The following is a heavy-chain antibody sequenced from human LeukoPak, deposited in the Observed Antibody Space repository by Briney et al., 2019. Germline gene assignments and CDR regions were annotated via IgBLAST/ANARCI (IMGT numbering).Heavy chain of an antibody. V-gene: IGHV3-9*01. J-gene: IGHJ3*02. CDR3: AKAAPDAFDI. Sequence: PGRSLRLSCAASGFTFDDYAMHWVRQAPGKGLEWVSGISWHSGSIGYADSVKGRFTISRDNAKNSLYLQMNSLRAEDTALYYCAKAAPDAFDIWGQGTMVTVSS. CDR2: ISWHSGSI. CDR1: GFTFDDYA. D-gene: IGHD6-13*01.